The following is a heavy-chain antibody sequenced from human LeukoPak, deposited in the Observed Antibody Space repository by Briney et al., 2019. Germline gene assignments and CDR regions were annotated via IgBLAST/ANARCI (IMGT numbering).Heavy chain of an antibody. J-gene: IGHJ4*02. CDR3: AKVAATKDY. D-gene: IGHD2-15*01. CDR2: IKEDGSRK. CDR1: GFTFNNYW. Sequence: GGSLRLSCAASGFTFNNYWMSWVRQAPGKGLEWLANIKEDGSRKYYVDSVKGRFTISRDNAKKSLFLQMNSLRAEDTALYYCAKVAATKDYWGQGTLVTVSS. V-gene: IGHV3-7*03.